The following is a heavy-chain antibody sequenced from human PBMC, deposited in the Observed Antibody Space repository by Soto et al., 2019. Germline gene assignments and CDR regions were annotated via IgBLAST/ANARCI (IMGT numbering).Heavy chain of an antibody. D-gene: IGHD6-13*01. CDR1: GFAFRTYS. CDR2: INGNSASI. CDR3: ARDPSRVAAAGNYFDY. V-gene: IGHV3-21*02. J-gene: IGHJ4*02. Sequence: EVQLVESGGGLVKPGGSLRLSCAASGFAFRTYSMNWVRQAPGKGLEWVSSINGNSASIYYADSLKGRVTISRDNAKNSLYLQINSLRAEDTAVYYCARDPSRVAAAGNYFDYWGQGTLVTVSS.